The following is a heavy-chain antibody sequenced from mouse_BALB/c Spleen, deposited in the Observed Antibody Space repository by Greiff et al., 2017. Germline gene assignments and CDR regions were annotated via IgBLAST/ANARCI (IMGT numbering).Heavy chain of an antibody. CDR3: ASLRVAPLDD. CDR2: INPSSGYT. J-gene: IGHJ3*01. V-gene: IGHV1-4*01. CDR1: GYTFTSYT. D-gene: IGHD1-3*01. Sequence: GQLHQSGAELARPGASVKMSCKASGYTFTSYTMHWVKQRPGQGLEWIGYINPSSGYTNYNQKFKDKATLTADKSSSTAYMQLSSLTSEDSAVYYCASLRVAPLDDWGQGTLVTVSA.